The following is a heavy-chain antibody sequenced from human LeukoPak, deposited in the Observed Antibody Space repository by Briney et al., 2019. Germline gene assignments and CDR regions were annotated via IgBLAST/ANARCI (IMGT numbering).Heavy chain of an antibody. CDR3: ARDNYYDSSGYD. CDR1: GGSFSGYY. D-gene: IGHD3-22*01. V-gene: IGHV4-34*01. Sequence: SETLSLTCAVYGGSFSGYYWSWIRQPPGKGLEWIGEINHSGSTNYNPSLKSRVTISVDTSRNQFSLKLSSVTAADTAVYYCARDNYYDSSGYDWGQGTLVTVSS. J-gene: IGHJ4*02. CDR2: INHSGST.